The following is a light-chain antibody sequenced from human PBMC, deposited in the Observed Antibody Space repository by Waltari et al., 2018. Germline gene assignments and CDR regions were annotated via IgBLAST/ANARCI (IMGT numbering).Light chain of an antibody. J-gene: IGKJ2*01. Sequence: DIVMTQSPDSLAVSLGERATIHCNVSQSVLDPSNSKISVAWYQQRPGQPPNLLIYWASTRQSGVPDRFSGSGSGTEFTLTISSLQAEDVAVYYCQHYYSSPYTFGQGTKLEIK. CDR3: QHYYSSPYT. CDR2: WAS. CDR1: QSVLDPSNSKIS. V-gene: IGKV4-1*01.